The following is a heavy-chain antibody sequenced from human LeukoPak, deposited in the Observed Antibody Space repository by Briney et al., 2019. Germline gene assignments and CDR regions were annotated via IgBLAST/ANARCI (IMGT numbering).Heavy chain of an antibody. CDR3: ARQRSSWSVSFDY. V-gene: IGHV1-18*01. D-gene: IGHD6-13*01. CDR1: GYTFIDYD. CDR2: ISAYNGNT. J-gene: IGHJ4*02. Sequence: ASVKVSCKASGYTFIDYDINWVRQATGQGLEWMGWISAYNGNTNYAQKLQGRVTMTTDTSTSTAYMELGSLRSDDTAVYYCARQRSSWSVSFDYWGQGTLVTVSS.